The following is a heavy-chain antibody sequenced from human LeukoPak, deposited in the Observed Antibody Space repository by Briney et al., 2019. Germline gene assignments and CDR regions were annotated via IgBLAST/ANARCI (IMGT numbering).Heavy chain of an antibody. CDR2: IYYSGST. D-gene: IGHD6-13*01. CDR3: ARVAAAGMGFDY. V-gene: IGHV4-59*01. J-gene: IGHJ4*02. Sequence: SETLSLTCTVSGGSISSYYWSWIRQPPGKGLEWIGYIYYSGSTNYNPSLKSRVTISVDTSKNQFSLKLSSVTAADTAVYYCARVAAAGMGFDYWGPGNPGHRLL. CDR1: GGSISSYY.